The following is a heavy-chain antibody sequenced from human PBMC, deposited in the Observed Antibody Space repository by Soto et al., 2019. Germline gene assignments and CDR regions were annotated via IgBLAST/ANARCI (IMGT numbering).Heavy chain of an antibody. V-gene: IGHV3-30-3*01. Sequence: VQLVESGGGLVQPGGSLRLSCAASGFTFSSYAMHWVRQAPGKGLEWVAVISYDGSNKYYADSVKGRFTISRDNSKNTLYLQMNSLRAEDTAVYYCARSGYYDFWSGYYRAHYYYYGMDVWGQGTTVTVSS. J-gene: IGHJ6*02. CDR1: GFTFSSYA. CDR3: ARSGYYDFWSGYYRAHYYYYGMDV. CDR2: ISYDGSNK. D-gene: IGHD3-3*01.